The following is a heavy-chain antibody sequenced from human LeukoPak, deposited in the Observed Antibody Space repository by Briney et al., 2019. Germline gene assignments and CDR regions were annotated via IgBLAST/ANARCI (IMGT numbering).Heavy chain of an antibody. D-gene: IGHD6-19*01. J-gene: IGHJ4*02. CDR2: ISSSGSTI. V-gene: IGHV3-48*03. CDR3: ARSTHWLALDY. CDR1: GFTFSSYE. Sequence: PGGSLRLSCAASGFTFSSYEMNWVRQAPGKGLEWVSYISSSGSTIYYTDSVKGRFTISRDNAKNSLYRQMNSVRAEDTAVYYCARSTHWLALDYWGRGTLVTVSS.